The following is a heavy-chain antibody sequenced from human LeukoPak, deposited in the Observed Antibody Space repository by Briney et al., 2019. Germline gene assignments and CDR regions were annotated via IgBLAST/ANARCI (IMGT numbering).Heavy chain of an antibody. D-gene: IGHD1-26*01. J-gene: IGHJ3*02. CDR1: GYSFTSYW. Sequence: GASLKISCKGSGYSFTSYWIGWVRQMPGKGLEWMGVIYPGDSDTRYSPSFQGQVTISADKSITTAYLQWSSLKASDAAMYYCARQPPYSGSYYDAFDIWGQGTMVTVSS. CDR2: IYPGDSDT. CDR3: ARQPPYSGSYYDAFDI. V-gene: IGHV5-51*01.